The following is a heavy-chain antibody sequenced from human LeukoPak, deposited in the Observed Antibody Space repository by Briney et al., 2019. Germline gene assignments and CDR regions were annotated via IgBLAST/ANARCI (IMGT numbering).Heavy chain of an antibody. Sequence: GGSLRLSCAASGFNFNTYWMSWVRQTPGKGLEWVANIKEDGSEKYYMDSVEGRFTISRDNVKNSLYLQMNSLRAEDTAIYYCARGIHSSGYYYVSVPYFDYWGQGALVTVSS. D-gene: IGHD3-22*01. V-gene: IGHV3-7*02. J-gene: IGHJ4*02. CDR2: IKEDGSEK. CDR1: GFNFNTYW. CDR3: ARGIHSSGYYYVSVPYFDY.